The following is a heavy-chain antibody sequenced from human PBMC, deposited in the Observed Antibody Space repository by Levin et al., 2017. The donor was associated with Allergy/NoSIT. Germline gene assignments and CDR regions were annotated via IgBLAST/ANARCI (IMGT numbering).Heavy chain of an antibody. Sequence: LSLTCAASGFTFSDYWMTWVRQAPGKGLECVGNIKKDGSDKYYVESVKGRFTISRDNAENSLYLQINSLSAEDTAVYYCVRDRGWYGMDVWGQGTTVTVSS. CDR1: GFTFSDYW. V-gene: IGHV3-7*01. D-gene: IGHD3-10*01. J-gene: IGHJ6*02. CDR2: IKKDGSDK. CDR3: VRDRGWYGMDV.